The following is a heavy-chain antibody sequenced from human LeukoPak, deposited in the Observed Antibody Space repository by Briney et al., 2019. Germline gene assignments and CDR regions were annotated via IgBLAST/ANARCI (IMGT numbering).Heavy chain of an antibody. CDR2: ISSSGSTI. Sequence: GGSLTLSCAASGFTFSSYEMNWVRQAPGKGLEWVSYISSSGSTIYYADSVKGRFTISRDNAKNSLYLQMNSLRAEDTAVYYCAKTRAYSYGPHFDYWGQGTLVTVSS. V-gene: IGHV3-48*03. J-gene: IGHJ4*02. D-gene: IGHD5-18*01. CDR3: AKTRAYSYGPHFDY. CDR1: GFTFSSYE.